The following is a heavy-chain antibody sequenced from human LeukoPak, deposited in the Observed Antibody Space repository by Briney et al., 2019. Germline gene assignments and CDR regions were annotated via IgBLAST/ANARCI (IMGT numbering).Heavy chain of an antibody. CDR2: IYSGGST. Sequence: PGGSLRLSCAASGFTFSSYAMSWVRQAPGKGLEWVSIIYSGGSTSYADSVKGRFTISRDNSKNTLYLQMNSLRTEDTAVYYYARGGSYFDISGYYFYWGQGTLVTVSS. CDR3: ARGGSYFDISGYYFY. J-gene: IGHJ4*02. D-gene: IGHD3-22*01. CDR1: GFTFSSYA. V-gene: IGHV3-66*01.